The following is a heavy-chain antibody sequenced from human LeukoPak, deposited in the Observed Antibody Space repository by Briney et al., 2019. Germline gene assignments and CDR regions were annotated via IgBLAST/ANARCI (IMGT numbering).Heavy chain of an antibody. J-gene: IGHJ4*02. CDR1: GYTFTGYY. CDR3: ARAQARRGAASGWAFDY. V-gene: IGHV1-69*05. D-gene: IGHD6-19*01. Sequence: GASVKVSCKASGYTFTGYYMHWVRQAPGQGLEWMGRIIPIFGTANYAQKFQGRVTITTDESTSTAYMELSSLRSEDTAVYYCARAQARRGAASGWAFDYWGQGTLVTVSS. CDR2: IIPIFGTA.